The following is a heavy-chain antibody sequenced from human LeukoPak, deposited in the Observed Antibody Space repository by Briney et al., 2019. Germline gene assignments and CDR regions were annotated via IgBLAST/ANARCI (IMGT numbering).Heavy chain of an antibody. D-gene: IGHD6-19*01. V-gene: IGHV1-69*13. J-gene: IGHJ4*02. CDR3: ARKYSSGFDY. CDR1: GGTFSSYA. Sequence: ASVKVSCKASGGTFSSYAISWVRQAPGHGLEWMGGIIPIFGTANYAQKFQGRVTITADESTSTAYMELSSLRSEDTAVYYCARKYSSGFDYWGQGTLVTVSS. CDR2: IIPIFGTA.